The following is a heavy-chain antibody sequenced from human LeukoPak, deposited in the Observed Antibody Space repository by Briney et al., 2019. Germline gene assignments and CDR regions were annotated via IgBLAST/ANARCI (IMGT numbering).Heavy chain of an antibody. D-gene: IGHD5-24*01. Sequence: SVKVSCKASGGTFSSYAISWVRQAPGQVLEWKGGIIPIFGTANYAQKFQGRVTITADESTSTAYMELSSLRSEDTAVYYCARGGGDGYNYQGDYWGQGTLVTVSS. V-gene: IGHV1-69*13. CDR2: IIPIFGTA. J-gene: IGHJ4*02. CDR3: ARGGGDGYNYQGDY. CDR1: GGTFSSYA.